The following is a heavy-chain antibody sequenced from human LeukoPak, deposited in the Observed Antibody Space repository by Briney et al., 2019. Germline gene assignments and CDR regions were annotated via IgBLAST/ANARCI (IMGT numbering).Heavy chain of an antibody. CDR1: GFTFSGSA. Sequence: GGSLKLSCAATGFTFSGSAVHWVRQSSGKRLEWVGRIRSKVNTYATAYAASVKGRFTISRDDSKNTVYLQMNSLKTEDTAVYYCTRRAKDDSSGYYSTWGQGTLVTVSS. CDR3: TRRAKDDSSGYYST. J-gene: IGHJ5*02. D-gene: IGHD3-22*01. V-gene: IGHV3-73*01. CDR2: IRSKVNTYAT.